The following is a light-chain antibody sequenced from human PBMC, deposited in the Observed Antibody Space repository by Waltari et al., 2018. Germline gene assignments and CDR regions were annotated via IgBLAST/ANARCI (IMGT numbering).Light chain of an antibody. CDR3: QSADSSGPYRV. CDR1: ALPTQT. Sequence: SYELTQPPSVSVSPGQTARITCSADALPTQTAHWYQQTPGQAPVLVIYKDTERPSGIPERFSGSNSGTTVTLTISGVQAEDEADYYCQSADSSGPYRVFGGGTKLTVL. V-gene: IGLV3-25*03. J-gene: IGLJ3*02. CDR2: KDT.